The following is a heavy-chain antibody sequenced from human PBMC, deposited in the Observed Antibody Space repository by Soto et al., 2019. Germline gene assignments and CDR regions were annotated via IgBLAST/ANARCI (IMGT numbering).Heavy chain of an antibody. V-gene: IGHV4-61*01. CDR3: ARVRLGSGSYYVSAFDI. CDR2: IYYSGST. J-gene: IGHJ3*02. Sequence: PSETLSLTCTVSGGSVSSGSYYWSWIRQPPGKGLEWIGYIYYSGSTNYNPSLKSRVTISVDTSKNQFSLKLSSVTAADTAVYNCARVRLGSGSYYVSAFDIWGQGTMVTVSS. D-gene: IGHD1-26*01. CDR1: GGSVSSGSYY.